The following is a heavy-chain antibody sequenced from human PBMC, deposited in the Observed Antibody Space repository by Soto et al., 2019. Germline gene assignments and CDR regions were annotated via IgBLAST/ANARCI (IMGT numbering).Heavy chain of an antibody. CDR2: INPNSGGT. V-gene: IGHV1-2*04. Sequence: ASVKVSCKASGYTFTSYYMHWVRQAPGQGLEWMGWINPNSGGTNYAQKFQGWVTMTRDTSISTAYMELSRLRSDDTAVYYCARAYCGGDCYWGLGAFDIWGQGTMVTVSS. CDR1: GYTFTSYY. D-gene: IGHD2-21*02. J-gene: IGHJ3*02. CDR3: ARAYCGGDCYWGLGAFDI.